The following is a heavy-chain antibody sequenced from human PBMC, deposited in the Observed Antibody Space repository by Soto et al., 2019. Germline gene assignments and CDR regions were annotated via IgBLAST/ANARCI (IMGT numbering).Heavy chain of an antibody. J-gene: IGHJ5*01. CDR2: IYYNGNT. D-gene: IGHD6-19*01. Sequence: PSETLSLTCTVSGGSMSSLYWSWIRQPPGKGLEWVGYIYYNGNTDYNPSLKSRVTMSVDTSKNQFSLKLTSVTAADTAVYFCARGGWSVDSWGRGILVT. V-gene: IGHV4-59*11. CDR1: GGSMSSLY. CDR3: ARGGWSVDS.